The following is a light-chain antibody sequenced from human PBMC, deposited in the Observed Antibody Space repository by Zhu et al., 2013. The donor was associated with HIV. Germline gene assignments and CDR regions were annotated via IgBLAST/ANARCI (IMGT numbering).Light chain of an antibody. Sequence: DIQMTQSPSSLSASVGDRVTITCRASQDISNYLNWYQQKPGKAPKLLIYDASNLETGVPSRFSGSGSGTDFTFTISSLQPEDIATYYCQQYDSYSLTFGGGTKVEVK. CDR3: QQYDSYSLT. V-gene: IGKV1-33*01. CDR1: QDISNY. CDR2: DAS. J-gene: IGKJ4*01.